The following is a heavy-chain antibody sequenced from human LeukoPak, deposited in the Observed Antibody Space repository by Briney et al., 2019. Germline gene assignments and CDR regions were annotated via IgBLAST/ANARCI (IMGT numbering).Heavy chain of an antibody. CDR3: ARPLYGAASVALNPNSLDY. CDR1: EYTFTGYY. CDR2: INPNSGGT. Sequence: ASVKVSCKASEYTFTGYYMHWVRQAPGQGLEWMGWINPNSGGTNYAQKFQRSVTMTRDTSISTAYMELSSLRSDDTAVYYCARPLYGAASVALNPNSLDYWGQGTLVTVSS. V-gene: IGHV1-2*02. D-gene: IGHD4/OR15-4a*01. J-gene: IGHJ4*02.